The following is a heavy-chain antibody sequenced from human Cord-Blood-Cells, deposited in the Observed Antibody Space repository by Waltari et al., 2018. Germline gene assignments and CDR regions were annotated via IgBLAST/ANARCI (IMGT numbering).Heavy chain of an antibody. CDR1: GYTFTGYY. J-gene: IGHJ4*02. CDR2: INPNSGGT. D-gene: IGHD1-1*01. CDR3: ARVFYRTWNHGL. Sequence: QVQLVQSGAEVKKPGASVKVSCKVSGYTFTGYYMHWGRQAHGQGLEGSGWINPNSGGTNYDQKFQGRVTMTRDTSISTAYMELSRLRSDDTAVYYCARVFYRTWNHGLWGQGTLVTVSS. V-gene: IGHV1-2*02.